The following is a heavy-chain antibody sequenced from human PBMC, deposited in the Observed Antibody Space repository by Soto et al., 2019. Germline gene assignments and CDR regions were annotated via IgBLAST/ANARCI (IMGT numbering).Heavy chain of an antibody. CDR2: IWYDGSNK. CDR3: AREIQLWTKSHYYYYGMDV. Sequence: LRLSCAASGLTFSSYGMHWVRQAPGKGLEWVAVIWYDGSNKYYADSVKGRFTISRDNSKNTLYLQMNSLRAEDTAVYYCAREIQLWTKSHYYYYGMDVWGQGTTVTVSS. J-gene: IGHJ6*02. D-gene: IGHD5-18*01. CDR1: GLTFSSYG. V-gene: IGHV3-33*01.